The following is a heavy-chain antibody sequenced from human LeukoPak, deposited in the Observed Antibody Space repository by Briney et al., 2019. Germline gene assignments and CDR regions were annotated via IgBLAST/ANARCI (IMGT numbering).Heavy chain of an antibody. CDR3: ASEATGDYWFDP. J-gene: IGHJ5*02. CDR1: GLTFSSYA. D-gene: IGHD7-27*01. V-gene: IGHV3-23*01. CDR2: ISGRGGST. Sequence: GGSLRLSGAASGLTFSSYAMSGVPQAPGKGLEGVAAISGRGGSTYYADAVKGRFTHQRNNPKNTLYRQRNSRRAGDTPVFYCASEATGDYWFDPWGQGTLVTVSS.